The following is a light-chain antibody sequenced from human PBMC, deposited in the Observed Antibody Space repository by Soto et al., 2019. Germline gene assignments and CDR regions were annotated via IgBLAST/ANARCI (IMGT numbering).Light chain of an antibody. CDR2: DAS. Sequence: DIQMTQSPSTLSASVGDRVTITCRASQSISSWLAWYQQKPGKAPKLLIYDASSLASGVPSRFSGSRSGTEFSLTISSLQSEDFAVYYCQQYNNWPPFTFGPGTKVDIK. J-gene: IGKJ3*01. CDR3: QQYNNWPPFT. CDR1: QSISSW. V-gene: IGKV1-5*01.